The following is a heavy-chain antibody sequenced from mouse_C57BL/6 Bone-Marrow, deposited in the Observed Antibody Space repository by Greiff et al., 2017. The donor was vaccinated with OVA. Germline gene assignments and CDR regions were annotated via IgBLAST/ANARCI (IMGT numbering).Heavy chain of an antibody. CDR1: GYTFTDYY. V-gene: IGHV1-26*01. CDR3: AREIYGNCPFAY. D-gene: IGHD2-1*01. Sequence: VQLQQSGPELVKPGASVKISCKASGYTFTDYYMNWVKQSHGKSLEWIGDINPNNGGTSYNQKFKGKATLTVDKSSSTAYMELRSLTSEDSAVYYCAREIYGNCPFAYWGQGTLVTVSA. J-gene: IGHJ3*01. CDR2: INPNNGGT.